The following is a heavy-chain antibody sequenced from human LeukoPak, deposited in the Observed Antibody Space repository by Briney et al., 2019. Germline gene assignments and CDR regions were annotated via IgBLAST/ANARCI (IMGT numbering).Heavy chain of an antibody. CDR3: ARARVVVPAALYYYYGMDV. V-gene: IGHV4-34*01. CDR1: GGSFSGYY. D-gene: IGHD2-2*01. Sequence: PPETLSLTCAVYGGSFSGYYWSWIRQPPGKGLEWIGEINHSGSTNYNPSLKSRVTISVDTSKNQFSLKLSSVTAADTAVYYCARARVVVPAALYYYYGMDVWGQGTTVTVSS. J-gene: IGHJ6*02. CDR2: INHSGST.